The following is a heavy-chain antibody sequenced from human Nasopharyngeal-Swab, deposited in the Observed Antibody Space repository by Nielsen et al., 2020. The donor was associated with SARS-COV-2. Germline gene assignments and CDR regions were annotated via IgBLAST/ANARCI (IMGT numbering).Heavy chain of an antibody. Sequence: WIRQPPGKGLEWVGRIRSKANSYATAYAASVKGRFTISRDDSKNTAYLQMNSLKTEDTAVYYCTRLDVWGQGTTVTVSS. CDR3: TRLDV. J-gene: IGHJ6*02. V-gene: IGHV3-73*01. CDR2: IRSKANSYAT.